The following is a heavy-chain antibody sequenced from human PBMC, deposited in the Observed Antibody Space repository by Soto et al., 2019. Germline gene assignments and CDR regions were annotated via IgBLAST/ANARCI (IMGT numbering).Heavy chain of an antibody. D-gene: IGHD6-13*01. CDR1: GFTFSSYG. V-gene: IGHV3-33*01. Sequence: GGSLRLSCAASGFTFSSYGMHWVRQAPGKGLEWVAVIWYDGSNKYYADSVKGRFTISRDNSKNTLYLQMNSLRAEDTAVYYCAREDSSSPGGMDVWGQGTTVTVSS. CDR2: IWYDGSNK. J-gene: IGHJ6*02. CDR3: AREDSSSPGGMDV.